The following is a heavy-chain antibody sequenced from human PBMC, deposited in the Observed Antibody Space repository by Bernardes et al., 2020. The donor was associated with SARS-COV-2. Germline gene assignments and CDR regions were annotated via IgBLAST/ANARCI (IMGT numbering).Heavy chain of an antibody. Sequence: GGSLRLSCSASGFTFSSYTMNWVRQAPGKGLEWISSISTSSSSISYSDSVRGRFTISRDNAKNSVYLQMNSLRADDTAVYYCARVDFSNLYYIDYWGQGTPVTVYS. V-gene: IGHV3-21*06. CDR2: ISTSSSSI. CDR3: ARVDFSNLYYIDY. D-gene: IGHD4-4*01. J-gene: IGHJ4*02. CDR1: GFTFSSYT.